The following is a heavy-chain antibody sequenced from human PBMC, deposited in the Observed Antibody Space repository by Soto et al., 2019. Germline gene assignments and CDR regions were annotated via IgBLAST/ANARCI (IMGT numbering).Heavy chain of an antibody. CDR1: SGSISSTNW. CDR3: GRALRGFSAFDI. V-gene: IGHV4-4*02. J-gene: IGHJ3*02. Sequence: SETLSLTCTVSSGSISSTNWWIWSPQPPGKGLEWIGEIYHSGSINYNPSLNSRVTISVDKSKNHFSLTLSSVTAADTAVYYCGRALRGFSAFDIWGQGTLVTVSS. CDR2: IYHSGSI. D-gene: IGHD3-16*01.